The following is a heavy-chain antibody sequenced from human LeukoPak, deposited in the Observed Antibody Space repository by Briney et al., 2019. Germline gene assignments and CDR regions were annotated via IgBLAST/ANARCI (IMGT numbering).Heavy chain of an antibody. V-gene: IGHV4-34*01. Sequence: SETLSLTCAVYGESFSGYYWSWIRQPPGKGLEWIGEINHSGSTNYNPSLKSRVTISVDTSKNQFSLKLSSVTAADTAVYYCARGKTGVVPAAIAYYMDVWGKGTTVTVSS. CDR3: ARGKTGVVPAAIAYYMDV. J-gene: IGHJ6*03. CDR2: INHSGST. CDR1: GESFSGYY. D-gene: IGHD2-2*02.